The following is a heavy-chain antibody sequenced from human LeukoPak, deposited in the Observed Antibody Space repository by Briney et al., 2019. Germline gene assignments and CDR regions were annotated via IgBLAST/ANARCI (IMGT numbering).Heavy chain of an antibody. CDR2: IRYDGSNI. J-gene: IGHJ4*02. CDR1: RFTFSSYG. D-gene: IGHD6-13*01. Sequence: PGGSLRLSCAASRFTFSSYGMHWVRQAPGKGLEWVAFIRYDGSNIYYADSVKGRFTISRDNSKNTLYLQMNSLRAEDTAVYYCARDQVAAAATHNFDYWGQGTLVTVSS. V-gene: IGHV3-30*02. CDR3: ARDQVAAAATHNFDY.